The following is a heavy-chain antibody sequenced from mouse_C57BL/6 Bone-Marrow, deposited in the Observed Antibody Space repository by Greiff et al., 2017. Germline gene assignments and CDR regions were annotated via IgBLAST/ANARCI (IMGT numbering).Heavy chain of an antibody. Sequence: QVQLQQPGAELVKPGASVKLSCKASGYTFTSYWMHWVKQRPGQGLEWIGMIHPNSGSTNYNEKFKSKATLTVDKSSSTAYMQLSSLTSGDTAVYDCARAGDYDGFAYWGQGTLVTVSA. CDR2: IHPNSGST. V-gene: IGHV1-64*01. J-gene: IGHJ3*01. CDR1: GYTFTSYW. D-gene: IGHD2-4*01. CDR3: ARAGDYDGFAY.